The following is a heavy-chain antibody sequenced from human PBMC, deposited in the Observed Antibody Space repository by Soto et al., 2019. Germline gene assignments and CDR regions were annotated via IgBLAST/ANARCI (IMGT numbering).Heavy chain of an antibody. V-gene: IGHV1-69*12. D-gene: IGHD2-2*01. CDR2: IIPIFGTA. CDR3: ARGGVSTSCYGCYYYYYGMDV. Sequence: QVQLVQSGAEVKKPGSSVKVSCKASGGTFSSYAISWVRQAPGQGLEWMGGIIPIFGTANYAQKFQGRVTITADESASTAYMERSSLRSEDTAVYYCARGGVSTSCYGCYYYYYGMDVWGQGTTVTVSS. CDR1: GGTFSSYA. J-gene: IGHJ6*02.